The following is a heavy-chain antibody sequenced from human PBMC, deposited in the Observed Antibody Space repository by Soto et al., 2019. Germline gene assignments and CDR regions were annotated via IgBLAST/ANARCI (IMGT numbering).Heavy chain of an antibody. D-gene: IGHD6-25*01. Sequence: GGSLRLSCAASGFIVSSYYMSWVRQAPGKGLEWVSVIYSGGSTYYADSVKGRFTMSRDNSKNTLYLQMNSLRAEDTAVYYCARDSRSAYDYWGQGTLVTVS. J-gene: IGHJ4*02. CDR3: ARDSRSAYDY. CDR2: IYSGGST. CDR1: GFIVSSYY. V-gene: IGHV3-53*01.